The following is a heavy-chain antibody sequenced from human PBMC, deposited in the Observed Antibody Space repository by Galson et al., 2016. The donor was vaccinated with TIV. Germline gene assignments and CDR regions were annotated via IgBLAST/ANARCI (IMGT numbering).Heavy chain of an antibody. J-gene: IGHJ4*02. CDR3: ARERSAEALTGALFDF. V-gene: IGHV3-7*01. D-gene: IGHD3-10*01. CDR2: IKQDGSEE. Sequence: SLRLSCAASGFTFRSYWMSWVRQAPGKGLEWVANIKQDGSEEYYVDSVKGRFTISRDNADNSLYLQMSSLRAKDTAVYYCARERSAEALTGALFDFWGQGTLVTVSS. CDR1: GFTFRSYW.